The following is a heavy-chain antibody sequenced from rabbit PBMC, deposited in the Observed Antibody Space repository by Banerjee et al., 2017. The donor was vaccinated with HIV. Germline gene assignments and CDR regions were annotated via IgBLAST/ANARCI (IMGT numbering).Heavy chain of an antibody. J-gene: IGHJ4*01. CDR2: IYTSSGGST. Sequence: QEQLVESGGGLVQPGGSLTLTCTASGFSLSSSLYMCWVRQAPGKGLEWIACIYTSSGGSTYYASWAKGRFTISKTSSTTVTLQMTSLTAADTATYFCARDLAGVIGWNFNLWGPGTLVTVS. D-gene: IGHD4-1*01. CDR3: ARDLAGVIGWNFNL. V-gene: IGHV1S45*01. CDR1: GFSLSSSLY.